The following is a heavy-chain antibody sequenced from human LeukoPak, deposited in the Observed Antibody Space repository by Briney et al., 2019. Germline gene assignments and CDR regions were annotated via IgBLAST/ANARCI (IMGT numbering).Heavy chain of an antibody. V-gene: IGHV4-38-2*02. CDR3: ARQPMVRGVITFDY. J-gene: IGHJ4*02. CDR1: GYSISSGYY. CDR2: IYHSGST. Sequence: PSETLSLTCTVSGYSISSGYYWGWIRQPPGKGLEWIGSIYHSGSTYYNPSLKSRVTISVDTSTNQLSLKLNSVTAADTAVYYCARQPMVRGVITFDYWGQGTLVTVSS. D-gene: IGHD3-10*01.